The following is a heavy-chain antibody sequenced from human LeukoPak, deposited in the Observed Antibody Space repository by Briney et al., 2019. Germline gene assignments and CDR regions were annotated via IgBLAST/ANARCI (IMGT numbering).Heavy chain of an antibody. J-gene: IGHJ3*01. D-gene: IGHD6-13*01. CDR3: ARDKLLYSSSWPFDY. Sequence: ASVKVSCKASGYTFTSYAMHWVRQAPGQRLEWMGWINAGNGNTKYSQEFQGRVTITRDTSTSTAYMELRSLRSDDTAVYYCARDKLLYSSSWPFDYWGQGTMVTVSS. CDR2: INAGNGNT. V-gene: IGHV1-3*01. CDR1: GYTFTSYA.